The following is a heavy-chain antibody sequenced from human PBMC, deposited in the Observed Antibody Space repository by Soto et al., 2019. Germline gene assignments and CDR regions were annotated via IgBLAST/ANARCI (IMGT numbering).Heavy chain of an antibody. CDR1: GGSIYTYC. D-gene: IGHD1-26*01. CDR3: ATIVGANDY. J-gene: IGHJ4*02. Sequence: PSQTLSLTCSVSGGSIYTYCWTWIRQPAGKGLEWIGHIYSSGSANYNPSLKSRVSMSVDTSKNQFSLKLNSVTAADTAVYYCATIVGANDYWGQGTLVTVS. V-gene: IGHV4-4*07. CDR2: IYSSGSA.